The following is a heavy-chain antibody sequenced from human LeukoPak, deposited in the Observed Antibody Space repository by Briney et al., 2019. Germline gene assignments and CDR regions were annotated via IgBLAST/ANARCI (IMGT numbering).Heavy chain of an antibody. V-gene: IGHV4-61*02. CDR1: GDSISSGTYY. CDR2: IYTSGNT. D-gene: IGHD1-26*01. J-gene: IGHJ4*02. Sequence: PSRTLSLTCTVFGDSISSGTYYWSWIRQPAGKGLEWIGRIYTSGNTNYNPSLKSRVTMSVDTSKNQFSLKLSSVTAADTAVYYCARDFNGSYYTYSLHYWGRGTLVTVSS. CDR3: ARDFNGSYYTYSLHY.